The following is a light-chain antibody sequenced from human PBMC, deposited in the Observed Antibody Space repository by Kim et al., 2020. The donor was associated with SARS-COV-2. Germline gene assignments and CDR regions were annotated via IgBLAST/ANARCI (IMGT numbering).Light chain of an antibody. Sequence: GQSSPSPCTGTTRDVGYYNFVSWYKQHPGKAPKLMIYEVTKRPAGVPDRFSGSNSGNTASLTVSGLQAEDEADYYCSSYASSNAWVFGGGTQLTVL. J-gene: IGLJ3*02. V-gene: IGLV2-8*01. CDR3: SSYASSNAWV. CDR1: TRDVGYYNF. CDR2: EVT.